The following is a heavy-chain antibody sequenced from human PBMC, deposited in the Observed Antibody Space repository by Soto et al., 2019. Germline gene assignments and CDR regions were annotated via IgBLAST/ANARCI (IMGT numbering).Heavy chain of an antibody. Sequence: QVHLVQCGAEVKKPGSSVKVSCKASGGTFSTSGISWVSLAPGQGLEWVGRFVPLLGTPTYAQRFQGRVTITPDESTSTANMELSSLRSEDTAVYYCAREFSSGWAGYWGQGTLVAVSS. CDR1: GGTFSTSG. V-gene: IGHV1-69*01. D-gene: IGHD6-19*01. CDR3: AREFSSGWAGY. J-gene: IGHJ4*02. CDR2: FVPLLGTP.